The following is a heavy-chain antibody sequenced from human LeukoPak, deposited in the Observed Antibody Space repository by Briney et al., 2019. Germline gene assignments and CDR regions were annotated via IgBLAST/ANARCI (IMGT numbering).Heavy chain of an antibody. Sequence: GASVKVSCKASGYTFTSYYIHWVRQAPGQGHEWMGIITPSVGSTTYAQKFQGRFTMTRDMSSGTVYMELSSLRSEDTAVYYCAKEEYSGQSVLSAFDIWGQGTLVTVSS. J-gene: IGHJ3*02. V-gene: IGHV1-46*01. CDR3: AKEEYSGQSVLSAFDI. CDR1: GYTFTSYY. CDR2: ITPSVGST. D-gene: IGHD2-15*01.